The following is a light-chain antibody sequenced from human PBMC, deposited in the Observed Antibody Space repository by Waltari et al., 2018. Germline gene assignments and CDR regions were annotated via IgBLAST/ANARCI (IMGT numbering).Light chain of an antibody. J-gene: IGKJ1*01. CDR3: QHYVRLPAT. CDR2: GAS. CDR1: QSVRGS. V-gene: IGKV3-20*01. Sequence: EIVLTQSPGTLSLSPGERATLSCRASQSVRGSLAWYQQKAGQAPRLLIYGASSRATGIPDRFSGSGSGTDFSLTIIRLEPEDFAVYYCQHYVRLPATFGQGTKVEI.